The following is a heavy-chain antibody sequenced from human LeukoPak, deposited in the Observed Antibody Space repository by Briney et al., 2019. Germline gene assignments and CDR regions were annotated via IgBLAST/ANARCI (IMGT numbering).Heavy chain of an antibody. J-gene: IGHJ6*04. Sequence: SVKVSCKASGGIFSDYALNWVRQAPGQGLEWMGVFIPVLGTANSTQNFQDRVSITADISTHTVYMELSSLKSEDTAVYFCAGIPVFGVVLHQEPVWGKGTTVTVSS. CDR2: FIPVLGTA. CDR3: AGIPVFGVVLHQEPV. V-gene: IGHV1-69*10. D-gene: IGHD3-3*01. CDR1: GGIFSDYA.